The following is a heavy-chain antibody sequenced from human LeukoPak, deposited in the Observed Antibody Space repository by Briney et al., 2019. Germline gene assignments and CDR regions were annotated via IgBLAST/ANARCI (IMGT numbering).Heavy chain of an antibody. CDR1: GVTVSSNY. CDR3: ARVRGVVSSSWSDPRFYYYYYMDV. D-gene: IGHD6-13*01. CDR2: ISSSGSTI. V-gene: IGHV3-11*04. Sequence: GGSLRLSCAASGVTVSSNYMSWVRQAPGKGLEWVSYISSSGSTIYYADSVKGRFTISRDNAKNSLYLQMNSLRAEDTAVYYCARVRGVVSSSWSDPRFYYYYYMDVWGKGTTVTVSS. J-gene: IGHJ6*03.